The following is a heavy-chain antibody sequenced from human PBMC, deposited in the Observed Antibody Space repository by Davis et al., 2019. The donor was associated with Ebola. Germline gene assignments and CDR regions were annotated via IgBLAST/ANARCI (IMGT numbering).Heavy chain of an antibody. CDR2: ISAYNGNT. CDR3: ARAITMVRSNNWFDP. D-gene: IGHD3-10*01. Sequence: AASVKVSCKASGGTFSSYAISWVRQAPGQGLEWMGWISAYNGNTNYAQKLQGRVTMTTDTSTSTAYMELRSLRSDDTAVYYCARAITMVRSNNWFDPWGQGTLVTVSS. CDR1: GGTFSSYA. V-gene: IGHV1-18*01. J-gene: IGHJ5*02.